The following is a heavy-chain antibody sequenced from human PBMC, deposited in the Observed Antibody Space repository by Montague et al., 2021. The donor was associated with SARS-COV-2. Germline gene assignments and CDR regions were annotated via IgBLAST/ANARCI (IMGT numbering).Heavy chain of an antibody. J-gene: IGHJ4*02. V-gene: IGHV6-1*01. CDR1: GDSVSSNSAA. Sequence: CAISGDSVSSNSAAWNWIRQSPSRGLEWLGRTYYRSKWYNDYAVSMKSRITINPDTSKNQFSLQLNSVTPEDTAVYYCAGGSSGYYTPRPFDYWGQGTLVTVS. CDR3: AGGSSGYYTPRPFDY. CDR2: TYYRSKWYN. D-gene: IGHD3-22*01.